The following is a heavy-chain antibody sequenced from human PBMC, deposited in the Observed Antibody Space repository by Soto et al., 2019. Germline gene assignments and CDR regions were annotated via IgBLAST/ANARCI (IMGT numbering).Heavy chain of an antibody. D-gene: IGHD3-9*01. CDR1: GFTFSSYG. V-gene: IGHV3-33*01. J-gene: IGHJ6*01. CDR3: ASDGSSGYFDWLPRPNYYYYGMDV. CDR2: IWYDGSNK. Sequence: QVQLVESGGGVVQPGRSLRLSCAASGFTFSSYGMHWVRQAPGKGLDWVAVIWYDGSNKYYADSVKGRFTISRDNSKNTLYRQMNSLITEDTAVYYCASDGSSGYFDWLPRPNYYYYGMDVWGQGTTVTVSS.